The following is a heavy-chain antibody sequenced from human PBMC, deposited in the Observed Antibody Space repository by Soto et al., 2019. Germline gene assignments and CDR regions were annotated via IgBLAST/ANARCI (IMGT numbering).Heavy chain of an antibody. V-gene: IGHV3-33*01. J-gene: IGHJ6*02. CDR1: GFTFSSYG. CDR2: IWYDASNK. Sequence: PGGSLRLSCAASGFTFSSYGMHWVRQAPGKGLEWVALIWYDASNKYYADSVKGRFTISRDNSKNTLYLQMNSLRAEDTAVYYCARDKMVYAIPGYYGMDVWGQGTTVTVSS. D-gene: IGHD2-8*01. CDR3: ARDKMVYAIPGYYGMDV.